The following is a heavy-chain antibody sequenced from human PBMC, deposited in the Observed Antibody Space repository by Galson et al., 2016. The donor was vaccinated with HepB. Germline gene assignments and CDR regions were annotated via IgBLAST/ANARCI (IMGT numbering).Heavy chain of an antibody. J-gene: IGHJ6*03. Sequence: WLARIDWDDDKFYSTSLKTRLTISKDTSKNQVVLTMTNMDPVDTATYYCARTLSAYSYGSYYYYYMDVWGKGTTVTVSS. CDR2: IDWDDDK. D-gene: IGHD5-18*01. V-gene: IGHV2-70*04. CDR3: ARTLSAYSYGSYYYYYMDV.